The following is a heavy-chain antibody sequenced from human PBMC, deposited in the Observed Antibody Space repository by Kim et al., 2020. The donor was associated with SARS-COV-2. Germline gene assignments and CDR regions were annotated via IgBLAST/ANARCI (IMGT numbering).Heavy chain of an antibody. CDR1: GFTFDDYA. CDR3: AKGPYYYGSGTAGYFDY. Sequence: SLRLSCAASGFTFDDYAMHWVRQAPGKGLEWVSGISWNSGSIGYADSVKGRFTISRDNAKNSLYLQMNSLRAEDTALYYCAKGPYYYGSGTAGYFDYWGQGTLVTVSS. J-gene: IGHJ4*02. D-gene: IGHD3-10*01. V-gene: IGHV3-9*01. CDR2: ISWNSGSI.